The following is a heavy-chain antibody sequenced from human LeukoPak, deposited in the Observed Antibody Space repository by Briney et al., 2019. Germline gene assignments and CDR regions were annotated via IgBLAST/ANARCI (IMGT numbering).Heavy chain of an antibody. CDR3: AKDGGLQPWFGERDAFDI. CDR2: VSGTTGNT. J-gene: IGHJ3*02. CDR1: GFTFSSYA. Sequence: PGGSLRLSCAASGFTFSSYAMFWVRQAPGQGLAWVSAVSGTTGNTYYADSVKGRFTISRDNSKNTVYLQMNSLRAEDTAVYYCAKDGGLQPWFGERDAFDIWGQGTMVTVSS. V-gene: IGHV3-23*01. D-gene: IGHD3-10*01.